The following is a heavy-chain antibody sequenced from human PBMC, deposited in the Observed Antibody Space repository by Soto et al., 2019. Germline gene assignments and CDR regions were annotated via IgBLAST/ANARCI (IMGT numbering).Heavy chain of an antibody. Sequence: QVQLVQSGAEVKKPGASVKVSCKASGYTFTSYGISWVRQAPGQGLEWMGWLSAYNGNTKYAQKVQGRVTMTTDTSPSTAYMELSMLRSDDTAVYYCSRRDYGSGSYYPWGQGTLVTVSS. J-gene: IGHJ5*02. CDR2: LSAYNGNT. CDR3: SRRDYGSGSYYP. D-gene: IGHD3-10*01. CDR1: GYTFTSYG. V-gene: IGHV1-18*01.